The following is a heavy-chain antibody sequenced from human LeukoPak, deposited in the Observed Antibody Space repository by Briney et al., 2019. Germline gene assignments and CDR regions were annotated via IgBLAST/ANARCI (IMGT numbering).Heavy chain of an antibody. Sequence: GGSLRLSCAASGFTFSKAWMNWVRQAPGKELEWVGRIKSKTDGGTIDHAAPVKGRFTISRDDSKNMMYLQMNSPKTEDTAVYYCSTDYYGSGRPGFGYWGQGSLVTVSS. D-gene: IGHD3-10*01. V-gene: IGHV3-15*07. J-gene: IGHJ4*02. CDR1: GFTFSKAW. CDR2: IKSKTDGGTI. CDR3: STDYYGSGRPGFGY.